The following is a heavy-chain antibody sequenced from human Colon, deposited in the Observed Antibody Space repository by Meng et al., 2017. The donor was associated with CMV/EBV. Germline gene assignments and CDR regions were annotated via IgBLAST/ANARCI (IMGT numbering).Heavy chain of an antibody. D-gene: IGHD6-19*01. CDR2: IYWDDDN. V-gene: IGHV2-5*02. CDR3: AHGRGWLTDY. Sequence: IPLKDSGPHSVKPTQTLTLTCTFSGFSLRTPEVGVHWIRQPPGKALEWLALIYWDDDNQFRPSLKNRITITKDTSKNQVVLTMTNMDPVDTATYYCAHGRGWLTDYWGQGTLVTVSS. CDR1: GFSLRTPEVG. J-gene: IGHJ4*02.